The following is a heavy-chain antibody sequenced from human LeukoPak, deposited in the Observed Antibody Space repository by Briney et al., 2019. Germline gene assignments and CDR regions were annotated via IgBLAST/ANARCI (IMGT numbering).Heavy chain of an antibody. Sequence: GASVKVSCKASGYTFTSYGISWVRQAPGQGLEWMGWISAYNGNTNYAQKLQGRVTMTTDTSTSTAYMELRSLRSDDTAVYYCARAADYYGSGSYGMDVWGQGTTVTVSS. D-gene: IGHD3-10*01. CDR2: ISAYNGNT. V-gene: IGHV1-18*01. CDR3: ARAADYYGSGSYGMDV. CDR1: GYTFTSYG. J-gene: IGHJ6*02.